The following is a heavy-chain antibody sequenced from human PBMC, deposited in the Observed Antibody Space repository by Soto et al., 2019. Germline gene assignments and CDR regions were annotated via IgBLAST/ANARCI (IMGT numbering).Heavy chain of an antibody. Sequence: SETLSLTCTVSCGSISSCDDFWTWIRQPPGKGLEWIGYIYYSGSTYYNPSLKSRLTMSVDTSKNQFSLKLSSVTAADTAVYYCARDRAKWKDYYYYGMDVWGQGTTVTVSS. J-gene: IGHJ6*02. D-gene: IGHD1-20*01. CDR2: IYYSGST. CDR1: CGSISSCDDF. V-gene: IGHV4-30-4*01. CDR3: ARDRAKWKDYYYYGMDV.